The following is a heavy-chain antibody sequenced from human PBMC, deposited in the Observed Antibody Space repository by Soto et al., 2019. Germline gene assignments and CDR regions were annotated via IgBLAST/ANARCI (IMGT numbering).Heavy chain of an antibody. CDR2: IVVGSGNT. J-gene: IGHJ6*02. V-gene: IGHV1-58*01. Sequence: SVKVSCKASGFTFTSSAVQWVRQARGQRLEWIGWIVVGSGNTNYAQKFQERVTITRDMSTSTAYMELSSLRSEDTAVYYCAAGAKGYYDSSGYATYYYYGMDVWGQGTTVTVS. D-gene: IGHD3-22*01. CDR3: AAGAKGYYDSSGYATYYYYGMDV. CDR1: GFTFTSSA.